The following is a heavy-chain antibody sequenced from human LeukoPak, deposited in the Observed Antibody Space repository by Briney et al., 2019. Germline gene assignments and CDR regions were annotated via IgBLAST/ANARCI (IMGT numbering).Heavy chain of an antibody. CDR3: ARDMSSMVSSYFDY. Sequence: PGGSLRLSCAASGFTFSSYAMHWVRQAPGKGLEWVAVISYDGSNKYYADSVKGRFTISRDNSKNTLYLQMNSLRAEVTAVYYCARDMSSMVSSYFDYWGQGTLVTVSS. CDR2: ISYDGSNK. CDR1: GFTFSSYA. D-gene: IGHD5-18*01. V-gene: IGHV3-30-3*01. J-gene: IGHJ4*02.